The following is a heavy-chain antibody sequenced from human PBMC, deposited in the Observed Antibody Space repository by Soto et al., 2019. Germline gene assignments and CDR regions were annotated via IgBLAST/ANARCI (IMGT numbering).Heavy chain of an antibody. CDR3: AAEGAPPYYYYYGMDV. CDR1: GYTFTSYG. J-gene: IGHJ6*02. Sequence: ASVKVSCKASGYTFTSYGISWVRLAPGQGLEWMGWISAYNGNTNYAQKLQGRVTMTTDTSTSTAYMELRSLRSDDTAVYYCAAEGAPPYYYYYGMDVWGQGTTVTVSS. CDR2: ISAYNGNT. V-gene: IGHV1-18*01.